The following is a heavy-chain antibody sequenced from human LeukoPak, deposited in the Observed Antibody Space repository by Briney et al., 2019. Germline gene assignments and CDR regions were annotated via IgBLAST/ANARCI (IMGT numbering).Heavy chain of an antibody. CDR3: ARGRVIYGSGRHNWFDP. CDR2: INHSGST. CDR1: GGSFSGYY. D-gene: IGHD3-10*01. J-gene: IGHJ5*02. Sequence: SETLSLTCAVYGGSFSGYYWSWIRQPPGKGLEWIGEINHSGSTNYNPSLKSRVTISVDTSKNQFSLKLSSVTAADTAVYYCARGRVIYGSGRHNWFDPWGQGTLVTVSS. V-gene: IGHV4-34*01.